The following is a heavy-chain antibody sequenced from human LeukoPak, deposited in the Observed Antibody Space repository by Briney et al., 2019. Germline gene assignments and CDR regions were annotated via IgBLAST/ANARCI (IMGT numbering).Heavy chain of an antibody. V-gene: IGHV2-5*01. D-gene: IGHD5-24*01. J-gene: IGHJ4*02. Sequence: TLSLTCTVSGGSISSYYWSWIRQPPGKALEWLALIYWNDDKRFSPSLKSRLTITKDTSKNQVVLTMTNMDPVDTATYYCAHKGWQPKPYFDYWGQGTLVTVSS. CDR3: AHKGWQPKPYFDY. CDR2: IYWNDDK. CDR1: GGSISSYYW.